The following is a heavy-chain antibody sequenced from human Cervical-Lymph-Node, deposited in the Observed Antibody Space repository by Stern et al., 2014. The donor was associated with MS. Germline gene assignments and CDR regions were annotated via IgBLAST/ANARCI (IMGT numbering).Heavy chain of an antibody. CDR2: IIPIFGTA. Sequence: VQLVESGAQVKKPGPSVKVSCKASGGTFSSYAISWVRQAPGQGLEWMGGIIPIFGTANYAQKLQGRVTITRDESTSTAYMQMSSLRSEDTAVYYCATTIYCSSTSCYVHYYYGMDVWGQGTTVTVSS. CDR1: GGTFSSYA. V-gene: IGHV1-69*01. CDR3: ATTIYCSSTSCYVHYYYGMDV. D-gene: IGHD2-2*01. J-gene: IGHJ6*02.